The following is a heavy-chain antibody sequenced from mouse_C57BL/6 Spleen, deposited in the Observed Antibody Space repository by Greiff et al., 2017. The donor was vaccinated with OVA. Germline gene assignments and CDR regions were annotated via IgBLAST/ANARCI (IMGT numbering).Heavy chain of an antibody. CDR1: GYTFTDYY. CDR3: APYAMDY. Sequence: VQLQQSGPELVKPGASVKISCKASGYTFTDYYMNWVQQSHGKSLEWMGAINPNNGGTSYTQKFKGKATLTVDTSSSTAYMELRSLASEDSAVYYCAPYAMDYWGQGTSVTVSS. CDR2: INPNNGGT. J-gene: IGHJ4*01. V-gene: IGHV1-26*01.